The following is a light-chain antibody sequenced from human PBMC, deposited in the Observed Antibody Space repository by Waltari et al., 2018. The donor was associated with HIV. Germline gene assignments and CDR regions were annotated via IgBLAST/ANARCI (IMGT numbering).Light chain of an antibody. Sequence: QAGLTQPPSVSKDLRQTATPTCPGNSNNVGNQGAAWLQRHQGHPPKLLSYRNNNRPSGISERFSASRSGNTASLTITGLQPEDEADYYCSTWDSSLSAWVFGGGTKLTVL. J-gene: IGLJ3*02. CDR3: STWDSSLSAWV. CDR2: RNN. CDR1: SNNVGNQG. V-gene: IGLV10-54*04.